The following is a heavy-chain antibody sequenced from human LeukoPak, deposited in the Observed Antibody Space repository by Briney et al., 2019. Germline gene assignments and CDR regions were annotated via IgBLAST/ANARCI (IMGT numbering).Heavy chain of an antibody. V-gene: IGHV4-39*01. Sequence: KPAETLSLTCTACGGSFSSSSNYWGRHRPPPGKELEWTVSINCSGSTYYNPSLKSRVTISVDTSKNQFSLKLSSVTAADTAVYYCASPNIVVVPAAYTYDIWGQRTMVTVSS. CDR3: ASPNIVVVPAAYTYDI. J-gene: IGHJ3*02. CDR2: INCSGST. D-gene: IGHD2-2*01. CDR1: GGSFSSSSNY.